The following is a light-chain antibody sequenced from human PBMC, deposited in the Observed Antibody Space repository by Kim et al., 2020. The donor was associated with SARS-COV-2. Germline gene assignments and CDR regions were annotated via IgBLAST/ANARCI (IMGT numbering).Light chain of an antibody. J-gene: IGLJ3*02. CDR3: QSWGTGIFWV. Sequence: VKLTCTLSSVPSTDAIGWHPQQPLKGPRDLMKLNSDGSDSKGDGIPDHFSGSSSGAARYLTISILQSEDEADYYCQSWGTGIFWVFGGGTQLTVL. V-gene: IGLV4-69*01. CDR2: LNSDGSD. CDR1: SVPSTDA.